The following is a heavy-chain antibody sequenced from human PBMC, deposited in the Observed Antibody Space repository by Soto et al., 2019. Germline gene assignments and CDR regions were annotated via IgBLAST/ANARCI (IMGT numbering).Heavy chain of an antibody. Sequence: GASVKVSCTASGGTFSRYSITWVRQAPGHGLEWIGRIIPIFGIASYAQKFQGRVTITADESTSTAYMELSSLRSDDTAVYYCARTLYGDNVDYWGQGTLVT. J-gene: IGHJ4*02. CDR2: IIPIFGIA. D-gene: IGHD4-17*01. CDR3: ARTLYGDNVDY. CDR1: GGTFSRYS. V-gene: IGHV1-69*02.